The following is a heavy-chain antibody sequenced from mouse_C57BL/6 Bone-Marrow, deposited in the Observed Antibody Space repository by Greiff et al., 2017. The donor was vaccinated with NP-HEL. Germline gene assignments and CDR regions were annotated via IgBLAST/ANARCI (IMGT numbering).Heavy chain of an antibody. J-gene: IGHJ3*01. D-gene: IGHD1-1*01. CDR3: ARDPYYDGSSPLAD. CDR1: GYTFTSYG. CDR2: IYPRSGNT. V-gene: IGHV1-81*01. Sequence: QVQLQQSGAELARPGASVKLSCKASGYTFTSYGISWVKQRTGQGLEWIGEIYPRSGNTYYNEKFKGKATLTADKSSSTAYMELRSLTSEDSAVYFCARDPYYDGSSPLADWGQGNLGTGSA.